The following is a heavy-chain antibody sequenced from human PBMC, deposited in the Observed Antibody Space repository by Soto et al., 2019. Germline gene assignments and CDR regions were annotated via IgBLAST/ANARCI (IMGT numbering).Heavy chain of an antibody. Sequence: EVQLLXXGGXXVQXXXSXXLXXAAXXFTXXSYAIIWVXQAPXXXXXXXXXISGGGDGANYADSVKDHFTISRDNAKNTVYLQMXXLXXXXTXXXYCAKKGPGSLKTYCSGSGCHYAFDLWGQGTMVTVXS. CDR1: XFTXXSYA. CDR2: ISGGGDGA. D-gene: IGHD2-15*01. J-gene: IGHJ3*01. CDR3: AKKGPGSLKTYCSGSGCHYAFDL. V-gene: IGHV3-23*01.